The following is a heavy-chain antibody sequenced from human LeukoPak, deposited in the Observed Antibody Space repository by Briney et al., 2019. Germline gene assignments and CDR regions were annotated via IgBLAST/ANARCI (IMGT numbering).Heavy chain of an antibody. Sequence: GGPLRLSCAASGFTVSSNYMSWVRQAPGKGLEWVSVIYSGGSTYYTDSVKGRFTISRDNSKNTLYLQMNSLRAEDTAVYYCASPSEDYGDYSDASDIWGQGTMVTVSS. J-gene: IGHJ3*02. CDR1: GFTVSSNY. CDR2: IYSGGST. V-gene: IGHV3-53*01. D-gene: IGHD4-17*01. CDR3: ASPSEDYGDYSDASDI.